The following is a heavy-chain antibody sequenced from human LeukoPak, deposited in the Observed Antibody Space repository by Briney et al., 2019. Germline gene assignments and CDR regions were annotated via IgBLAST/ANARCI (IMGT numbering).Heavy chain of an antibody. CDR2: IYYSGST. CDR1: GGSISSYY. V-gene: IGHV4-59*01. D-gene: IGHD6-19*01. J-gene: IGHJ2*01. CDR3: ARVGSGWRSTPLNL. Sequence: PSETLSLTCTVSGGSISSYYWSWIRRPPGKGLEWIGYIYYSGSTNYNPSLKSRVTISVDTSKNQFSLKLSSVTAADTAVYYCARVGSGWRSTPLNLWGRGTLVTVSS.